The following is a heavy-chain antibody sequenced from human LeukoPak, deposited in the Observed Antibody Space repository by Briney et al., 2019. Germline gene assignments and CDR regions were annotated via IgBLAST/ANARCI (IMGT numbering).Heavy chain of an antibody. CDR1: GYTLTELS. Sequence: ASVKASCKVSGYTLTELSMHWVRQAPGKGLEWMGGFDPEDGETIYAQKFQGRVTMTEDTSTDTAYMELSSLRSEDTAVYYCATDLQGWLQLNYWGQGTLVTVSS. CDR3: ATDLQGWLQLNY. V-gene: IGHV1-24*01. CDR2: FDPEDGET. D-gene: IGHD5-24*01. J-gene: IGHJ4*02.